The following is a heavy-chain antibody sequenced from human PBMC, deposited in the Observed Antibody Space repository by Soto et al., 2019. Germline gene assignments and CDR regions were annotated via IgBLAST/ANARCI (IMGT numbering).Heavy chain of an antibody. J-gene: IGHJ2*01. D-gene: IGHD5-12*01. Sequence: QVQLVQSGAEVKKPGSSVKVSCKASGGTFSNYPISWVRQAPGQGLEWMGGIIPIFGTVNYAQKFQGRVTITADESTSTAYMEMSSLRSEDRAVYSCARGNHRWLQLWYFDLWGRGTLVTVSS. CDR3: ARGNHRWLQLWYFDL. CDR1: GGTFSNYP. CDR2: IIPIFGTV. V-gene: IGHV1-69*12.